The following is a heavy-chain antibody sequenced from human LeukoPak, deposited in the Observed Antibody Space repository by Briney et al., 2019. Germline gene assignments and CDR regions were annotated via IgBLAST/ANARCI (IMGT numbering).Heavy chain of an antibody. CDR2: ISGSGRST. J-gene: IGHJ4*02. CDR1: GFTFSSYA. D-gene: IGHD3-10*01. V-gene: IGHV3-23*01. CDR3: AKDRSPFGETPGDYFDY. Sequence: GGSLRLSCAASGFTFSSYAMSWVRQAPGKGLEWVSAISGSGRSTYYADSVKGRFTISRDNSKKTLYVQMNSLRAEDTAVYYCAKDRSPFGETPGDYFDYWGQGTLVTVSS.